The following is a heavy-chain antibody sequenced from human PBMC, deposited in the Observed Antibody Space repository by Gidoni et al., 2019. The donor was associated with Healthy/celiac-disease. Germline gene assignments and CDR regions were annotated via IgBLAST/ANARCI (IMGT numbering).Heavy chain of an antibody. V-gene: IGHV3-30*18. CDR1: GFTFSSYG. D-gene: IGHD4-17*01. J-gene: IGHJ5*02. CDR3: AKDLVYGDYYGNP. CDR2: IYYDGSNK. Sequence: QVQLVESGGGVGQPGRSLRLSCAASGFTFSSYGMPWVRQAPGKGLEWVAVIYYDGSNKYYADSVKGRFTISRDNSKNTLYLQMNSLRAEDTAVYYCAKDLVYGDYYGNPWGQGTLVTVSS.